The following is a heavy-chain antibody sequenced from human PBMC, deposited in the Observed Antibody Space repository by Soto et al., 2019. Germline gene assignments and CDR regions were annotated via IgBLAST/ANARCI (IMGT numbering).Heavy chain of an antibody. CDR1: GGSISSSSYY. Sequence: SETLSLTCTVSGGSISSSSYYWGWIRQPPGKGLEWIGSIYYSGSTYYNPSLKSRVTISVDTSKNQFSLKLSSVTAADTAVYYCARHSSPTTVTTMGAFDIWGQGTMVTVSS. CDR2: IYYSGST. CDR3: ARHSSPTTVTTMGAFDI. D-gene: IGHD4-17*01. J-gene: IGHJ3*02. V-gene: IGHV4-39*01.